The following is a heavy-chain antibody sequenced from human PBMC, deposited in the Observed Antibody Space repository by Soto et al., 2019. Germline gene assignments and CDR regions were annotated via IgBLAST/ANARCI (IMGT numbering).Heavy chain of an antibody. J-gene: IGHJ4*02. CDR1: GFTFSSYA. CDR2: ISFGGDNK. Sequence: QVQLVESGGGVVQPGRSLRLSCAASGFTFSSYAMHWVRQAPGKGLEWVAVISFGGDNKYYADSVKGRFTISRDNLKNTLYLQMNSLRVEDTAIYYCARGRQNPRGIFDYWGQGTLVTVSS. CDR3: ARGRQNPRGIFDY. V-gene: IGHV3-30-3*01. D-gene: IGHD3-10*01.